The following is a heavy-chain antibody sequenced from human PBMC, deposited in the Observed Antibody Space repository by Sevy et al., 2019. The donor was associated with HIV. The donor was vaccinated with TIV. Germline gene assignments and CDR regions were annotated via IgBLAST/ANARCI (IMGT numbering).Heavy chain of an antibody. V-gene: IGHV3-43*01. CDR2: ISWDGGST. CDR1: GFTFDDYT. Sequence: GGSLRLSCAASGFTFDDYTMHWVRQAPGKGLEWVSLISWDGGSTYYADSVKGRFTISRDNSKNSLYLQMNSLRTEDTALYYCAPAMGRYYFDYWGQGTLVAVSS. CDR3: APAMGRYYFDY. D-gene: IGHD3-16*01. J-gene: IGHJ4*02.